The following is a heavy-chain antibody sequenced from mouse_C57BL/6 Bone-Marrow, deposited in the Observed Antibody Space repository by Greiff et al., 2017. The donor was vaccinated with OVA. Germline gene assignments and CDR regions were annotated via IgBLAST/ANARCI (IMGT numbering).Heavy chain of an antibody. V-gene: IGHV5-6*01. CDR1: GFTFSSYG. D-gene: IGHD2-14*01. CDR2: ISSGGSYT. CDR3: GRLGTMFAY. Sequence: EVKLMESGGDLVKPGGSLKLSCAASGFTFSSYGMSWVRQTPDKRLEWVATISSGGSYTYYPDSVKGRFTISRDNAKNTLYLQRSSLKSEDTAMYYCGRLGTMFAYWGQGTLVTVSA. J-gene: IGHJ3*01.